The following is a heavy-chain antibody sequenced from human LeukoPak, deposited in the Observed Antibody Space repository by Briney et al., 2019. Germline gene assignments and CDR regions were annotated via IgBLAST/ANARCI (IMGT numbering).Heavy chain of an antibody. CDR2: VWHDGSNR. D-gene: IGHD3-10*01. J-gene: IGHJ4*02. V-gene: IGHV3-33*01. CDR3: ARELFGSGSCPDY. CDR1: GFTFSSYA. Sequence: GRSLRLSCTAPGFTFSSYAIHWIRQAPGKGLEWVALVWHDGSNRYYADSVKGRFTISRDSSKNTVYLQMNSLRAEDTAVYCCARELFGSGSCPDYWGQGTLVTVSS.